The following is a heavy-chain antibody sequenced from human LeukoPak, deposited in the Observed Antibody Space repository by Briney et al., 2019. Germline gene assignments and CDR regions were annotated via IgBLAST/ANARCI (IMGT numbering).Heavy chain of an antibody. CDR3: TTDPRYVDY. Sequence: GGSLRLSCAASGFTFSSYAMHWVRQAPGKGLEWVAVISYDGSNKYYADSVKGRFTISRDDSKNTLYLQMNSLKTEDTAVYYCTTDPRYVDYWGQGTLVTVSS. CDR1: GFTFSSYA. J-gene: IGHJ4*02. CDR2: ISYDGSNK. V-gene: IGHV3-30-3*01.